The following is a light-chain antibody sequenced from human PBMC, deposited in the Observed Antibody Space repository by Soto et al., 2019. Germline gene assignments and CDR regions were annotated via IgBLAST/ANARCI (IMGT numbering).Light chain of an antibody. CDR3: EQDGSSPRT. Sequence: EIVLTQSPGTLSLSPGERATLSCRASQSVSSSYLAWYQQKPGQAPRLLIYGASSRATGIRDRFSGSGSGADFPLTISKLEADDFSDYYCEQDGSSPRTFGQGTKVEIK. V-gene: IGKV3-20*01. CDR1: QSVSSSY. J-gene: IGKJ1*01. CDR2: GAS.